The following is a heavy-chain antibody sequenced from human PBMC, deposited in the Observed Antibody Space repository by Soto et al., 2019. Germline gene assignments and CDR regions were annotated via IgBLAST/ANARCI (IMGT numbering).Heavy chain of an antibody. CDR1: GFTFSNAL. V-gene: IGHV3-15*01. J-gene: IGHJ6*02. Sequence: GESLKISFAASGFTFSNALMGWVRQAPGKGLEWVGRIKSKTDGGTTDYAAPGKGRFTISRDDSENTLCLQMNRLKTEETAVYYCTTDPGYGMDVSGQGTTVALSS. CDR3: TTDPGYGMDV. CDR2: IKSKTDGGTT.